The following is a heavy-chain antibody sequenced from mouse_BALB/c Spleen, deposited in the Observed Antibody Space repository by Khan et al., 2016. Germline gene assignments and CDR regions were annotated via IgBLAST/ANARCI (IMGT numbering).Heavy chain of an antibody. CDR3: ERMARTIN. CDR2: INSNGGST. V-gene: IGHV5-6-3*01. J-gene: IGHJ2*01. Sequence: VQLVESGGGLVQPGGSLKLSCAASGFTFSSYGMPWVRQTPDKRLELVATINSNGGSTYYPDSVKGRSTISRDKAKNTPYLQMSSLKSEDTAMYDYERMARTINWGQGTTLTVSS. CDR1: GFTFSSYG.